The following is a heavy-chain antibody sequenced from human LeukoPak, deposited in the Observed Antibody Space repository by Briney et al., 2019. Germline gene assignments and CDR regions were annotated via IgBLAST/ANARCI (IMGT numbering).Heavy chain of an antibody. D-gene: IGHD2-8*01. V-gene: IGHV6-1*01. J-gene: IGHJ4*02. Sequence: SQTLSLTCAISGDSVSSISATWNWIRQSPSRGLEWLGRTYYWSTWHNDYAASVKSQITINPDTSKNQFFLQLNSVTLEDTAVYYCAKSAYFREYFDYWGQGILVTVSS. CDR1: GDSVSSISAT. CDR3: AKSAYFREYFDY. CDR2: TYYWSTWHN.